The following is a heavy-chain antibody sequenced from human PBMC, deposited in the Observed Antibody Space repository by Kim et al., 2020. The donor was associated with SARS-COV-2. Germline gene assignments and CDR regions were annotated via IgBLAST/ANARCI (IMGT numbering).Heavy chain of an antibody. CDR1: GYTFTSYY. CDR2: INPSGGST. D-gene: IGHD2-15*01. CDR3: AREYGGVVVVVAATFPRTRWFDP. Sequence: ASVKVSCKASGYTFTSYYMHWVRQAPGQGLEWMGIINPSGGSTSYAQKFQGRVTMTRDTSTSTVYMELSSLRSEDTAVYYCAREYGGVVVVVAATFPRTRWFDPWGQGTLVTVSS. V-gene: IGHV1-46*01. J-gene: IGHJ5*02.